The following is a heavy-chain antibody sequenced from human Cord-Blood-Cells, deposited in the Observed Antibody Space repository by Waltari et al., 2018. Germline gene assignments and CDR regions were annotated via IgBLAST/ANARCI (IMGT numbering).Heavy chain of an antibody. D-gene: IGHD3-3*02. V-gene: IGHV4-30-4*01. Sequence: QVQLQESGPGLVKPSQTLSLTCTVSGGSISSGDYYWSWIRQPPGKGLEWIGYIYYSGSTYYNPSIKSRVTIAVDTSKNQFSLKLSSVTAADTAVYYCARVLGKGGYFDLWGRGTLVTVSS. CDR2: IYYSGST. CDR1: GGSISSGDYY. J-gene: IGHJ2*01. CDR3: ARVLGKGGYFDL.